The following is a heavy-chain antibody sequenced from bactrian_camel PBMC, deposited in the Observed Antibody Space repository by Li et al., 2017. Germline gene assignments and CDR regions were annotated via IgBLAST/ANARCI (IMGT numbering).Heavy chain of an antibody. CDR2: IRTDGRT. V-gene: IGHV3S67*01. CDR1: GYSASSAYC. CDR3: AAQPYSAGDVRRRRDVHCDLGEEYNY. D-gene: IGHD5*01. Sequence: VESGGGSVQAGGSLRLSCVASGYSASSAYCMAWFRQTPRNEREKVAIIRTDGRTSYADSVKGRFTISKDNAKNTLYLEMNSLKFEDTAMYYCAAQPYSAGDVRRRRDVHCDLGEEYNYRGRGTQVTVS. J-gene: IGHJ4*01.